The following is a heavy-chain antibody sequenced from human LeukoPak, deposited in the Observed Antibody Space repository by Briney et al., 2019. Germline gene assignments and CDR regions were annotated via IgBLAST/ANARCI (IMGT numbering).Heavy chain of an antibody. Sequence: GGSLRLSCAASGFTFSSYAMTWVRQAPGKGLEWVSGISDSGHSTYYADSVKGRFTISRDNSKDTLYLQMNSLRAEDTAIYYCAKGAAASPSWFLSYRVNWGQGTLVTVSS. V-gene: IGHV3-23*01. CDR1: GFTFSSYA. J-gene: IGHJ4*02. CDR2: ISDSGHST. CDR3: AKGAAASPSWFLSYRVN. D-gene: IGHD6-6*01.